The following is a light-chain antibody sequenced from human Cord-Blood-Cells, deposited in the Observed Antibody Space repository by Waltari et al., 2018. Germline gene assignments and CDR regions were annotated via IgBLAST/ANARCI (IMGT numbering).Light chain of an antibody. CDR3: QQYDNLPT. Sequence: DLQMTQSPSSLSASVGDRVTITCQASQDISKYLNWYQQKPGKTPKLLNYDASNLETGVPSRFSGSGSGTDFTFTISSLQPEDIATYYCQQYDNLPTFGGGTKVEIK. J-gene: IGKJ4*01. V-gene: IGKV1-33*01. CDR1: QDISKY. CDR2: DAS.